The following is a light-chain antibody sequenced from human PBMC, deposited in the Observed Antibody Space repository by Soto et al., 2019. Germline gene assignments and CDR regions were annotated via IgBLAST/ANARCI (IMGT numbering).Light chain of an antibody. CDR3: GGWDDSLSGPV. CDR2: RNN. V-gene: IGLV1-47*01. J-gene: IGLJ2*01. Sequence: QSVLTQPPSAARTPWQRFNISCAVNNSDLVSNYVCWYRQFPGTAPKLLIQRNNQRPSGVPARFSGSKSGTSASLAISGLRSEDEADYYCGGWDDSLSGPVFGGGTKVTVL. CDR1: NSDLVSNY.